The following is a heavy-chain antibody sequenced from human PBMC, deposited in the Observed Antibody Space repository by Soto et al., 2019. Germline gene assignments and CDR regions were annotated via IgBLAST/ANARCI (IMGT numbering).Heavy chain of an antibody. J-gene: IGHJ3*02. D-gene: IGHD3-3*01. Sequence: ASVKVSCKASGYTFTSYDINWVRQATGQGLEWMGWMNPNSGNTGYAQKFQGRVTMTRNTSISTAYMELSSLRSEDTAVYFCAITIFGVVTWGAFDIWGQGTMVTVSS. CDR2: MNPNSGNT. V-gene: IGHV1-8*01. CDR1: GYTFTSYD. CDR3: AITIFGVVTWGAFDI.